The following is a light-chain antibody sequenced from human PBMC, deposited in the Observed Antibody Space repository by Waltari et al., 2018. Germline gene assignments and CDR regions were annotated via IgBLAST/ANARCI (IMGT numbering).Light chain of an antibody. V-gene: IGLV2-23*02. CDR2: GVT. CDR1: LRDVHNYNL. Sequence: QSGLTPPAHVSGSPGQAIPTSGTGTLRDVHNYNLVSWYHQYPGKAPKLMVYGVTTRASGVSDRFSGSKSGNTASLTIYGLQSEDEADYYCCSYAGFGIYVFGTGTKVTVL. CDR3: CSYAGFGIYV. J-gene: IGLJ1*01.